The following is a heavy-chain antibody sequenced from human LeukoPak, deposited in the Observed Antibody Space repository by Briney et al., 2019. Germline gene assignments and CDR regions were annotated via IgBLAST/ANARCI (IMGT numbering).Heavy chain of an antibody. CDR2: ISGSGGST. Sequence: AGGSLRLSCAASGFTFSSYGMSWVRQAPGKGLEWVSAISGSGGSTYYADFVKGRFTISRDNSKNTLYLQMNSLRAEDTAVYYCAKAPADRFGELRVFDYWGQGTLVTVSS. J-gene: IGHJ4*02. CDR1: GFTFSSYG. D-gene: IGHD3-10*01. V-gene: IGHV3-23*01. CDR3: AKAPADRFGELRVFDY.